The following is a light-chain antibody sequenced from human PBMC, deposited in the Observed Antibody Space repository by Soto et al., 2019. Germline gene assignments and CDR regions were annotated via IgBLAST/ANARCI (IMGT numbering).Light chain of an antibody. CDR2: EVS. J-gene: IGLJ1*01. CDR3: SSYRTGGPFV. CDR1: SSDVGDYNY. Sequence: QSALTQPASVSGSPGQSIAISCTGTSSDVGDYNYVSWYQQLPGKAPKLLISEVSNRPSGVSHRFSGSKSGNTASLTISGLQAEDEADYYCSSYRTGGPFVFGTGTKLTVL. V-gene: IGLV2-14*01.